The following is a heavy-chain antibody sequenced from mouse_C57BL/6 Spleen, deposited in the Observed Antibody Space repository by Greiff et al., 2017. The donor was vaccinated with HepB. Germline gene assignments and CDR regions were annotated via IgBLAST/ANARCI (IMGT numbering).Heavy chain of an antibody. CDR2: IYPRSGNT. V-gene: IGHV1-81*01. Sequence: QVQLQQSGAELARPGASVKLSCKASGYTFTSYGISWVKQRTGKGVEGIGEIYPRSGNTYYNEKFKGKATLTADKSSSTAYMELRSLTSEDSAVYFCAREGFAYWGQGTLVTVSA. CDR3: AREGFAY. CDR1: GYTFTSYG. J-gene: IGHJ3*01.